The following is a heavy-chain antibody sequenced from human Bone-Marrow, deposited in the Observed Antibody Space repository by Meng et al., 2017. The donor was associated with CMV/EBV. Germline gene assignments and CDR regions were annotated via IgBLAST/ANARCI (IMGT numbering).Heavy chain of an antibody. D-gene: IGHD6-6*01. Sequence: GGSLRLSCAASGFTFSSYSMNWVRQAPGKGLEWVSSISSSSYIYYADSVKGRFTISRDNAKNSLYLQMNSLRAEDTAVYYCARDCYNSSSLFDYWGQGTLVTVSS. J-gene: IGHJ4*02. V-gene: IGHV3-21*01. CDR3: ARDCYNSSSLFDY. CDR2: ISSSSYI. CDR1: GFTFSSYS.